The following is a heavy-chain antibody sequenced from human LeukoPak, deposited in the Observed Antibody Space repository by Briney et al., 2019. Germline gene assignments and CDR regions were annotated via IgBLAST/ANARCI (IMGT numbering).Heavy chain of an antibody. CDR2: IYPGDSDT. CDR1: GYSFTSYW. D-gene: IGHD5-24*01. J-gene: IGHJ4*02. CDR3: ARRADGYKHFDY. V-gene: IGHV5-51*01. Sequence: RGESQKISCKGSGYSFTSYWIAWVRRMPGKGLKWMGIIYPGDSDTRYSPSFQGQVTISADKSISTAYLQWSSLKASDTAMYYCARRADGYKHFDYWGQGTLVTVSS.